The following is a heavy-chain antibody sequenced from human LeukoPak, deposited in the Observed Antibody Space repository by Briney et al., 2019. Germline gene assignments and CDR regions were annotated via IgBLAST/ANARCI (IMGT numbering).Heavy chain of an antibody. V-gene: IGHV1-46*01. J-gene: IGHJ4*02. Sequence: ASLWVSCTASGYTFTSYYMHCVRQAPGQGLERMGLINASGGSTSYAQKFKGRVTMTRDTSTSTVYMKLSSLRSEDTAVYYCARELTPYFDYWGQGTLVTVSS. CDR3: ARELTPYFDY. CDR2: INASGGST. CDR1: GYTFTSYY.